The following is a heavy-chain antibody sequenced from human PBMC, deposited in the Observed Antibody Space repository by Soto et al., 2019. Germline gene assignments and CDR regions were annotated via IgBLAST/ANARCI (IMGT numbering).Heavy chain of an antibody. V-gene: IGHV3-23*01. CDR1: GFTFSSYA. D-gene: IGHD4-17*01. J-gene: IGHJ6*03. Sequence: GGSLRLSCAASGFTFSSYAMSWVRQAPGKGLEWVSAISGSGGSTYYADSVKGRFTISRDNSKNTLYLQMNSLRAEDTAVYYCAKATDYYYYYYMDVWGKGTTVTVSS. CDR2: ISGSGGST. CDR3: AKATDYYYYYYMDV.